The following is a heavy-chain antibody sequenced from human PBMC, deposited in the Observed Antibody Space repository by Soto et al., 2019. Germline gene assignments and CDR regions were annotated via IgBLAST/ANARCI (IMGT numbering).Heavy chain of an antibody. CDR1: AYTFTNYA. CDR2: ISGDNGNT. J-gene: IGHJ4*02. D-gene: IGHD2-15*01. V-gene: IGHV1-18*01. Sequence: QVQLVQSGAEVKKPGASVRVSCQTSAYTFTNYAVSWVRQAPGQGLEWMGWISGDNGNTIYAQKFQGRLTMTTSTSTRKAYMELRSLRSADTAVYYCATGLLGYCSGGSCYSDSWGQGPLFTVSS. CDR3: ATGLLGYCSGGSCYSDS.